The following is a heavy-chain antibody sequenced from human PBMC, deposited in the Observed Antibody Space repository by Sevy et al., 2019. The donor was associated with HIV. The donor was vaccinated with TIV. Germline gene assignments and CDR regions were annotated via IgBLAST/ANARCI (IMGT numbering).Heavy chain of an antibody. D-gene: IGHD4-17*01. V-gene: IGHV3-48*02. Sequence: GWSLRLSCAASGFTFSSYSMNWVRQAPGKGLEWVSYISSSSSTIYYADSVKGRFTISRDNAKNSLYLQMNSLRDEDTAVYYCARAGNDYGDYDEYFQHWGQGTLVTVSS. CDR2: ISSSSSTI. CDR1: GFTFSSYS. J-gene: IGHJ1*01. CDR3: ARAGNDYGDYDEYFQH.